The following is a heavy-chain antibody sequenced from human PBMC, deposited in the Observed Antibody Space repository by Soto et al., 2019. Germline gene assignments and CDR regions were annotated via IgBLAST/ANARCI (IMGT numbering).Heavy chain of an antibody. Sequence: QVQLQESGPGLVKPSETLSLTCSVSGGSIGSYYWSWIRQPPGKGLEWIGYIYYSGSTNYNPSLKSPVTISVDTSKNQFSLKLSSVTAADTAVYYCARGGWRHLEHWAQGTLVTVSS. V-gene: IGHV4-59*08. CDR1: GGSIGSYY. D-gene: IGHD1-1*01. J-gene: IGHJ4*02. CDR3: ARGGWRHLEH. CDR2: IYYSGST.